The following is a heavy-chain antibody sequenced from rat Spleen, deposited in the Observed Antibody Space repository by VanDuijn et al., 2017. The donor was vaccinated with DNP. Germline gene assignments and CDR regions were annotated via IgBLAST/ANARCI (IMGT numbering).Heavy chain of an antibody. J-gene: IGHJ2*01. D-gene: IGHD1-10*01. CDR3: VRSSYNNFPRDYFDY. Sequence: EVQLQESGPGLVKPSLSLSLTCSVTGYSITSNYWAWIRKFPGNKMEWMGYISYSGSTGFNPSLKSRISITRDTSQNQFFLQLSSVITEDTATYYCVRSSYNNFPRDYFDYWGQGVMVTVSS. V-gene: IGHV3-1*01. CDR1: GYSITSNY. CDR2: ISYSGST.